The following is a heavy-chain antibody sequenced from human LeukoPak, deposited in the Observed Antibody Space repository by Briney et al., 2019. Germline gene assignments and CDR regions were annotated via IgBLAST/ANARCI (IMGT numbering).Heavy chain of an antibody. CDR1: GLTFSGHA. D-gene: IGHD6-19*01. J-gene: IGHJ3*02. CDR3: AKLQQWLVTDAFDI. Sequence: GGSLRLSCAASGLTFSGHAMTWVRQPPGKGLEWVSGISSSGGSTYYADSVKGRFTISRDNSKNTLYLQMNSLRAEDTAVYYCAKLQQWLVTDAFDIWGQGTMVTVSS. V-gene: IGHV3-23*01. CDR2: ISSSGGST.